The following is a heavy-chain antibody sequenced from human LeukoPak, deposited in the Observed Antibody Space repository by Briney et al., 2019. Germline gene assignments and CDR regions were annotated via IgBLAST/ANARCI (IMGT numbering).Heavy chain of an antibody. Sequence: GGSLRLSCAASGFTFSSYSMNWVRQAPGKGLEWVSSISSSSSYIYYADSVKGRFTISRDNAKNSLYLQMNSLRAEDTAVYYCAGDEVTIFGVVTAEAFDIWGQGTMVTVSS. V-gene: IGHV3-21*01. D-gene: IGHD3-3*01. CDR1: GFTFSSYS. J-gene: IGHJ3*02. CDR3: AGDEVTIFGVVTAEAFDI. CDR2: ISSSSSYI.